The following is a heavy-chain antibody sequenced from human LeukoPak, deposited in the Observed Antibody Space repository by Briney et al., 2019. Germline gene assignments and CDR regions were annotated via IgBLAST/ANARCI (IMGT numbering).Heavy chain of an antibody. CDR1: GFTFSSYG. CDR2: IWYDGSNK. V-gene: IGHV3-33*01. J-gene: IGHJ3*02. Sequence: GGSLRLPCAASGFTFSSYGMHWVRQAPGKGLEWVAVIWYDGSNKYYADSVKGRFTISRDNSKNTLYLQMNSLRAEDTAVYYCARVYLYSSSWYGAFDIWGQGTMVTVSS. CDR3: ARVYLYSSSWYGAFDI. D-gene: IGHD6-13*01.